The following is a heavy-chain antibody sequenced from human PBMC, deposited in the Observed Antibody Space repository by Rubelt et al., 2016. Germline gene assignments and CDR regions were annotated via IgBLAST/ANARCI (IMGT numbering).Heavy chain of an antibody. J-gene: IGHJ6*02. V-gene: IGHV3-23*04. CDR3: GTLGGYYLVTGTDV. CDR1: GFTFSSYA. CDR2: ISGSGGRT. D-gene: IGHD3-22*01. Sequence: EVQLVESGGVVVQPGGSLRLSCAASGFTFSSYAMRWVRPAPGKGLEWVSAISGSGGRTYYADSVKGRFTLSRDNSKKTRDLQRNGVRAGDTAGYYCGTLGGYYLVTGTDVWGQGTTVTVSS.